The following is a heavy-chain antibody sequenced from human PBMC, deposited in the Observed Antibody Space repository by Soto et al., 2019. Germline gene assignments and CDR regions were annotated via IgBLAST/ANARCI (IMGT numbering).Heavy chain of an antibody. J-gene: IGHJ6*02. D-gene: IGHD2-2*03. CDR1: GLNFNGYT. CDR2: IAETGSST. V-gene: IGHV3-23*01. Sequence: GGSLRLSCATSGLNFNGYTMSWVRQAPGQGLEWVSGIAETGSSTYYADSVKGRFTISRDNSKNTLYLQMNSLRAEDTAVYYCAKSPLDTVVVPAAPTWYYYYGMDVWGQGTTVTVSS. CDR3: AKSPLDTVVVPAAPTWYYYYGMDV.